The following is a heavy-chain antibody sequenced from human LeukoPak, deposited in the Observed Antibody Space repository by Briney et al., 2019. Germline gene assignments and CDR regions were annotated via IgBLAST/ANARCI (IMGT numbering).Heavy chain of an antibody. CDR1: GFTFSSYA. CDR3: AKDGLAVSHNESDP. Sequence: PGGSLRLSCAASGFTFSSYAMSWVRQAPGKGLEWVSAISGSGGSTYYADFVKGRFTISRDNPKNTLYLQMDSLRAEDTAVYYCAKDGLAVSHNESDPWGQGTLVTVSS. CDR2: ISGSGGST. D-gene: IGHD6-19*01. V-gene: IGHV3-23*01. J-gene: IGHJ5*02.